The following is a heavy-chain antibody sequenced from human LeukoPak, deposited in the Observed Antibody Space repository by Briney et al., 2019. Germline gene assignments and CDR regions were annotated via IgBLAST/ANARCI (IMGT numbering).Heavy chain of an antibody. CDR3: ARLACGGDCYGEYPDGAFDI. CDR2: IYYSGST. V-gene: IGHV4-59*08. Sequence: SETLSLTCTVSGGSISSYYWSWIRQPPGKGLEWIGYIYYSGSTNYNPSLKSRVTISVDTSKNQFSLKLSSVTAADTAVYYCARLACGGDCYGEYPDGAFDIWGQGTMVTVSS. CDR1: GGSISSYY. D-gene: IGHD2-21*02. J-gene: IGHJ3*02.